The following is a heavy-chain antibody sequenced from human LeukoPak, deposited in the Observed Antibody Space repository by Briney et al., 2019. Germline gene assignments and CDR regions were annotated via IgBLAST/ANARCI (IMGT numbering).Heavy chain of an antibody. CDR1: GFTFSSYE. CDR2: ISSSGSTI. CDR3: ARDPYYGDYVV. V-gene: IGHV3-48*03. J-gene: IGHJ4*02. D-gene: IGHD4-17*01. Sequence: EGSLRLSCAASGFTFSSYEKNWVRQAPGKGLEWFSYISSSGSTIYYADSVKGRFTISRDNAKNSLYLQMNSLRAEDTAVYYCARDPYYGDYVVWGQGTLVTVSS.